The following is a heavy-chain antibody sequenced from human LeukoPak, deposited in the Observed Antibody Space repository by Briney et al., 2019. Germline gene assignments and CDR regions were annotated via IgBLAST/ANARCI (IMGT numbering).Heavy chain of an antibody. CDR1: GFTFSSYG. CDR2: ISSSSSYI. J-gene: IGHJ4*02. Sequence: GGSLRLSCAASGFTFSSYGMNWVRQAPGKGLEWVSSISSSSSYIYYADSVKGRFTISRDNAKNSLYLQMNSLRAEDTAVYYCAGAGGFGELFEFDYWGQGTLVTVSS. D-gene: IGHD3-10*01. V-gene: IGHV3-21*01. CDR3: AGAGGFGELFEFDY.